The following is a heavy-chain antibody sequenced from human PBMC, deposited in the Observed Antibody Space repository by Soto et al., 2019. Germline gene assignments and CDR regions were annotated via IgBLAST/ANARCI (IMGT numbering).Heavy chain of an antibody. CDR1: GFTFSSYS. J-gene: IGHJ5*02. CDR2: ISSSSSYI. V-gene: IGHV3-21*01. D-gene: IGHD2-15*01. CDR3: ARDPYCSGGSCFPDNWFDP. Sequence: GGSLRLSCAASGFTFSSYSMNWVRQAPGKGLEWVSSISSSSSYIYYADSVKGRFTISRDNAKNSLYLQMNSLRAEDTAVYYCARDPYCSGGSCFPDNWFDPWGQGTLVTVSS.